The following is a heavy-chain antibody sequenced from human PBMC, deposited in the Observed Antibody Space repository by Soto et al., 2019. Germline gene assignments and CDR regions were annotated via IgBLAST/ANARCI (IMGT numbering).Heavy chain of an antibody. Sequence: GGSLRLSCAASGFTFSSYGMHWVRQAPGKGLEWVAVISYDGSNKYYADSVKGRFTISRDNSKNTLYLQMNSLRAEDTAVYYCAKVGVLLWFGELRPALTEPGDYYYMDVWGKGTTVTVSS. J-gene: IGHJ6*03. V-gene: IGHV3-30*18. D-gene: IGHD3-10*01. CDR2: ISYDGSNK. CDR3: AKVGVLLWFGELRPALTEPGDYYYMDV. CDR1: GFTFSSYG.